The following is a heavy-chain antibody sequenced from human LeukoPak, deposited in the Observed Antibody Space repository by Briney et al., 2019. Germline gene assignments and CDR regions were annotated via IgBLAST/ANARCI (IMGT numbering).Heavy chain of an antibody. V-gene: IGHV3-23*01. D-gene: IGHD4-17*01. Sequence: GGSLRLSCAASGFTFSNYAMSRVRQAPGKGLEWVSSISISGGTTYYADSVKGRFTISRENSKSTLYLQMNSLRADDTAVYYCANEIRPNDYWGQGTLVTVSS. J-gene: IGHJ4*02. CDR2: ISISGGTT. CDR3: ANEIRPNDY. CDR1: GFTFSNYA.